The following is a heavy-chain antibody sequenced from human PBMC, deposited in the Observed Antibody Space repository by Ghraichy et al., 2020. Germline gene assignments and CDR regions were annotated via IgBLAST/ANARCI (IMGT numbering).Heavy chain of an antibody. CDR3: ARGINWFDP. J-gene: IGHJ5*01. V-gene: IGHV1-18*01. CDR2: ITTKSGNT. Sequence: ASVKVSCKASGYTFINYGITWVRQAPGQGLEWMGWITTKSGNTQYGWKFQGRVTMTTDTSTSTAYMELRSLRSDDTAVYYCARGINWFDPWGQGTTVTVSS. CDR1: GYTFINYG.